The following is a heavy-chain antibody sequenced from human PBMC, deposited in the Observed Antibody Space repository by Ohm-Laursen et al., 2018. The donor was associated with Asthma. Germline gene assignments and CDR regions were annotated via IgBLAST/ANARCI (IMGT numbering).Heavy chain of an antibody. D-gene: IGHD3-10*01. Sequence: SLRLSCTASGFSVSRHFINWIRQGPEKGLEWVSDIYPGGATFYADSVKGRFTISRDDSKNTLNLQMSSLRGDDTAVYYCARGQGSGDISGSDPFDLWGQGTTVIVSS. CDR3: ARGQGSGDISGSDPFDL. J-gene: IGHJ3*01. V-gene: IGHV3-53*01. CDR1: GFSVSRHF. CDR2: IYPGGAT.